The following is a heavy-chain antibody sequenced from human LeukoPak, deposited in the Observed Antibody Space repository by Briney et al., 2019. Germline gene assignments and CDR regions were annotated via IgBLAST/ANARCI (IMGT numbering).Heavy chain of an antibody. D-gene: IGHD1-26*01. CDR1: GYTFTGYC. CDR3: ARDASIAGATHWFDP. CDR2: INPNSGGT. Sequence: APVKVSCKASGYTFTGYCMHWVRQAPGQGLEWVGWINPNSGGTNYAQKFQGRVTMTRDTSISTAYMELSRLRSDGTAVYYCARDASIAGATHWFDPWGQGTLVTVSS. V-gene: IGHV1-2*02. J-gene: IGHJ5*02.